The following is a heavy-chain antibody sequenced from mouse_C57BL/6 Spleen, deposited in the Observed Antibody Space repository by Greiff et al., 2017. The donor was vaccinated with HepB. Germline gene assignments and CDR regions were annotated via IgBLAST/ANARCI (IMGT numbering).Heavy chain of an antibody. CDR2: ISNLAYSI. Sequence: EVKLMESGGGLVQPGGSLKLSCAASGFTFSDYGMAWVRQAPRKGPEWVAFISNLAYSIYYADPVTGRFTISRENAKNTLYLEMSSLRSEDTAMYYCARGPTVVATEYFDVWGTGTTVTVSS. D-gene: IGHD1-1*01. CDR1: GFTFSDYG. J-gene: IGHJ1*03. V-gene: IGHV5-15*01. CDR3: ARGPTVVATEYFDV.